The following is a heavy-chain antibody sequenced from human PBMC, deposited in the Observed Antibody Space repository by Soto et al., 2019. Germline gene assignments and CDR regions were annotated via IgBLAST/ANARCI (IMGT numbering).Heavy chain of an antibody. D-gene: IGHD2-21*02. CDR2: ISGYNGNT. J-gene: IGHJ6*02. Sequence: ASVKVSCKASGYTFTSYGIVWVRQAPGQGLEWMGWISGYNGNTNYAQKFEGRVTLTTDTSTSTAYMELRSLRSDDTGVYYCAGEGDVPYYYYGMDGWGQGNTVTVSS. V-gene: IGHV1-18*01. CDR1: GYTFTSYG. CDR3: AGEGDVPYYYYGMDG.